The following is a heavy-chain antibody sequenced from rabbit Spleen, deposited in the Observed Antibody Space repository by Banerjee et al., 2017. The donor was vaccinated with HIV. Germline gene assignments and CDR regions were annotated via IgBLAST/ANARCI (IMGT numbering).Heavy chain of an antibody. D-gene: IGHD8-1*01. CDR1: GVSFSFNSY. V-gene: IGHV1S40*01. CDR3: ARDTGSSFSSYGMDL. J-gene: IGHJ6*01. CDR2: IDAGSSGFT. Sequence: QQLVESGGGLVKPGASLTLTCTASGVSFSFNSYMCWVRQAPGKGLEWIACIDAGSSGFTYFATWAKGRFTISKTSSTTVTLQMTRLTAADTATYFCARDTGSSFSSYGMDLWGQGTLVTVS.